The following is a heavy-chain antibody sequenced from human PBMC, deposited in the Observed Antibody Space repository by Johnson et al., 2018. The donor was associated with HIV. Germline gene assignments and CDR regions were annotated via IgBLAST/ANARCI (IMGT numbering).Heavy chain of an antibody. V-gene: IGHV3-66*02. J-gene: IGHJ3*02. Sequence: VQLVESGGGLVQPGGSLRLSCAASGFTFSKSWMHWVRQAPGKGLVWVSVIYSGGNTYYADSVKGRFSISRDNSKNTLYLQMNSLRVEDTAVYYCASEIVYDILTGAFDIWGQGTMVTVSS. CDR2: IYSGGNT. CDR1: GFTFSKSW. CDR3: ASEIVYDILTGAFDI. D-gene: IGHD3-9*01.